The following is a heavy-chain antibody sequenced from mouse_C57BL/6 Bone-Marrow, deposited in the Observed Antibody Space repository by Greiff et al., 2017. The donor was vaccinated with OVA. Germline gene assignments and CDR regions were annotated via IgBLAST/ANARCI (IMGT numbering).Heavy chain of an antibody. J-gene: IGHJ2*01. Sequence: QVHVKQSGAELVRPGASVTLSCKASGYTFTDYEMHWVKQTPVHGLEWIGAIDPETGGTAYNQKFKGKAILTADKSSSTAYMELRSLTSEDSAVYYCTIYYSNSFDYWGQGTTLTVSS. V-gene: IGHV1-15*01. CDR3: TIYYSNSFDY. CDR2: IDPETGGT. D-gene: IGHD2-5*01. CDR1: GYTFTDYE.